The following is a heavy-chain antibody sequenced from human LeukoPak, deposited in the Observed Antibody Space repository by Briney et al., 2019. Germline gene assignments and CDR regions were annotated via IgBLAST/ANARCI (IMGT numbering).Heavy chain of an antibody. CDR3: ARDPLVRGVIKPGDY. Sequence: PGGSLRLSCAASGFTFSSYSMNWVRQAPGKGLEWVSSISSSSSYIYYADSVKGRFTISRDNAKNSLYLQMNSLRAEDTAVYYCARDPLVRGVIKPGDYWGQGTLVTVSS. V-gene: IGHV3-21*01. CDR1: GFTFSSYS. CDR2: ISSSSSYI. D-gene: IGHD3-10*01. J-gene: IGHJ4*02.